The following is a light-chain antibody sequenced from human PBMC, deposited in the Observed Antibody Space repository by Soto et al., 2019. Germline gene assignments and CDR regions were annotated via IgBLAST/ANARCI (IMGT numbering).Light chain of an antibody. V-gene: IGKV3-11*01. Sequence: EIVLTQSPATLSLSPGERATLSCRASQSISNYLAWYQHKPGQAPRLLIYYASNRATGIPARFSGSGSGTDFTLTISSLEPEDFAVYYCQQRTNWPLITFGQGTRLEIK. CDR2: YAS. CDR1: QSISNY. CDR3: QQRTNWPLIT. J-gene: IGKJ5*01.